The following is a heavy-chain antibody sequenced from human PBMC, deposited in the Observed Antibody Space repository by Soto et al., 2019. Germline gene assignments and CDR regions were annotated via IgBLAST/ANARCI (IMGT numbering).Heavy chain of an antibody. CDR2: IKSKTDGGTT. Sequence: EVQLVESGGGLVKPGGSLRLSCAASGFTFSNAWMSWVRQAPGKGLEWVGRIKSKTDGGTTDYAAPVKGRFTISRDDSKNTLYLQMNSLRAEDTAVYYCAKDCSCYSGVDYWGQGTLVTVSS. J-gene: IGHJ4*02. V-gene: IGHV3-15*01. CDR1: GFTFSNAW. D-gene: IGHD2-15*01. CDR3: AKDCSCYSGVDY.